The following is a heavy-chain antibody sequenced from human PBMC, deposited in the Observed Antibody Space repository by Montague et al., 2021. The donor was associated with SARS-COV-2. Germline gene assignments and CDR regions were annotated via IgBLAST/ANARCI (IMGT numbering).Heavy chain of an antibody. CDR1: GGSISSSNYY. V-gene: IGHV4-39*02. J-gene: IGHJ3*02. CDR2: IYDSGST. Sequence: SETLSLTCTVSGGSISSSNYYWDWFRQLPGTRLEWLGSIYDSGSTYYNPSLKSRVTLSVDTSKTHFSLYLRSVTAPATAVYYCARRGRKLLPVATTIGGFDIWGQGTMVTVSS. CDR3: ARRGRKLLPVATTIGGFDI. D-gene: IGHD5-12*01.